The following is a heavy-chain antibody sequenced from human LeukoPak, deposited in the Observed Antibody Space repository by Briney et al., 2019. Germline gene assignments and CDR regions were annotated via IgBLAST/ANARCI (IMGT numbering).Heavy chain of an antibody. CDR2: INPNSGGT. V-gene: IGHV1-2*02. Sequence: ASVKVSCKASGYTFTGYYMHWVRQAPGQGLEWMGWINPNSGGTNYAQKFQGRVTMTRDTSISTAYMEPSRLRSDDTAVYYCARDLGKTGARGSIDDYWGQGTLVTVSS. CDR1: GYTFTGYY. D-gene: IGHD1-26*01. CDR3: ARDLGKTGARGSIDDY. J-gene: IGHJ4*02.